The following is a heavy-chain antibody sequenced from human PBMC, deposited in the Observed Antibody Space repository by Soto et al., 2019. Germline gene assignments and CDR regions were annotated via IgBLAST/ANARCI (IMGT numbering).Heavy chain of an antibody. D-gene: IGHD2-15*01. J-gene: IGHJ4*02. CDR3: AKERLGYCSGGSCYEFDY. V-gene: IGHV3-30*18. CDR2: ISYDGSNK. Sequence: GGSLRLSCAASGFTFSSYGMHWVRQAPGKGLEWVAVISYDGSNKYYADSVKGRFTISRDNSKNTLYLQMNSLRAEDTAVYYCAKERLGYCSGGSCYEFDYWGQGTLVTV. CDR1: GFTFSSYG.